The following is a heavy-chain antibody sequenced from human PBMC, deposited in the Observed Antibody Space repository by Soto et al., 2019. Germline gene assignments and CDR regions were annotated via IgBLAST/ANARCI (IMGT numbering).Heavy chain of an antibody. V-gene: IGHV4-61*01. CDR1: GDSVSNDNYY. J-gene: IGHJ4*02. CDR3: ARSQRGRTAFTFDY. D-gene: IGHD3-16*01. CDR2: IYYSGTT. Sequence: LRETLSLTCAVSGDSVSNDNYYWSWIRQPPGKGLEWIGYIYYSGTTNYNSYLKSRLSLSVDMSKNQFSLKLASVTAADTAVYFCARSQRGRTAFTFDYWGQGALVTVSS.